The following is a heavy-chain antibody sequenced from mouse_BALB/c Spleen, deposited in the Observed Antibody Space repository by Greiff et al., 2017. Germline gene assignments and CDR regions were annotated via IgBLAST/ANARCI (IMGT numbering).Heavy chain of an antibody. CDR2: INSNGGST. J-gene: IGHJ4*01. V-gene: IGHV5-6-3*01. Sequence: EVQLVESGGGLVQPGGSLKLSCAASGFTFSSYGMSWVRQTPDKRLELVATINSNGGSTYYPDSVKGRFTISRDNAKNTLYLQMSSLKSEDTAMYYCARDEVRAPYYYAMDDWGQGTSVTVSS. CDR1: GFTFSSYG. CDR3: ARDEVRAPYYYAMDD.